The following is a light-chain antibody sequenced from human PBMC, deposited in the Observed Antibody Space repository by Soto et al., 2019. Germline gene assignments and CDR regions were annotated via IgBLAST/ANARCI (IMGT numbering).Light chain of an antibody. Sequence: QSVLNQPASVSGSPGQSITISCTGTISDVSGYNFVSWYQQYPGEAPKLMIYDVSNRPSGVSNRFSGSKSGNTASLTISGLQAEDEAGYYCSSYTSSNTYVFGTGTKVTVL. CDR3: SSYTSSNTYV. J-gene: IGLJ1*01. CDR1: ISDVSGYNF. V-gene: IGLV2-14*03. CDR2: DVS.